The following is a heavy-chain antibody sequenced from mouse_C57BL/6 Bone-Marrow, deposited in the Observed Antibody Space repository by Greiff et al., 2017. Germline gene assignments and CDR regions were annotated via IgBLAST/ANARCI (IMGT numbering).Heavy chain of an antibody. CDR1: GYAFSSSW. Sequence: QVQLQQSGPELVKPGASVKISCKASGYAFSSSWMNWVKQRPGKGLEWIGRIYPGDGDTNYNGKFKGKATLTADKSSSTAYMQLSSLTSEDSAVYFCARGCYYYGDYWGRGTTLTVSS. J-gene: IGHJ2*01. D-gene: IGHD1-1*01. V-gene: IGHV1-82*01. CDR2: IYPGDGDT. CDR3: ARGCYYYGDY.